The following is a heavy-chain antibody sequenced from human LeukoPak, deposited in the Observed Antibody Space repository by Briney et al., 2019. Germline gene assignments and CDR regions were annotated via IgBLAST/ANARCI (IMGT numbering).Heavy chain of an antibody. V-gene: IGHV4-59*11. D-gene: IGHD4-17*01. J-gene: IGHJ3*02. CDR3: ARDLVTVTKGFDI. CDR2: ISYIGST. Sequence: SETLSLTCAASADSFSSHYWTWIRQPPGKGLEWIGYISYIGSTNYNPSLKSRVTISIDTSKNQFSLRLSSVTAADTAVYYCARDLVTVTKGFDIWGQGTMVSASS. CDR1: ADSFSSHY.